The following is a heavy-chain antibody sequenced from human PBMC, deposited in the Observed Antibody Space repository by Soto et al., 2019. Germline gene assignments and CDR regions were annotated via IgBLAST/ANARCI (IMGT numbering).Heavy chain of an antibody. V-gene: IGHV4-30-4*08. CDR1: GGSITSGGHY. CDR3: ARDWGKYGMDV. J-gene: IGHJ6*02. Sequence: PSETLSLTCTVSGGSITSGGHYWGWIRQYPGKGLEWIGHIYDSGNMYFYNPSLKSRVTISVDTSKNQFSLKLSSVTAADTAVYYCARDWGKYGMDVGGQGTTVTVSS. CDR2: IYDSGNM. D-gene: IGHD3-16*01.